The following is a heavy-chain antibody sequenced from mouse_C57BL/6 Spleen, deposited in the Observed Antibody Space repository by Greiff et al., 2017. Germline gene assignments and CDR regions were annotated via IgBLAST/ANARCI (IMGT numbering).Heavy chain of an antibody. CDR3: ARDYLGRWVYFDY. V-gene: IGHV5-16*01. CDR2: INYDGSST. CDR1: GFTFSDYY. Sequence: EVQLVESEGGLVQPGSSMKLSCTASGFTFSDYYMAWVRQVPEKGLEWVANINYDGSSTYYLDSLKSRFIISRDTAKNILYLQMSSLKSEDTATYYCARDYLGRWVYFDYWGQCTTLTVSS. D-gene: IGHD4-1*01. J-gene: IGHJ2*01.